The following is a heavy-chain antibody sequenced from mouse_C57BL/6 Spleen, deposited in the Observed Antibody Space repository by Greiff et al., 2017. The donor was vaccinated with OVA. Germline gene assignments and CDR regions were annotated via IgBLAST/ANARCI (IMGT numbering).Heavy chain of an antibody. Sequence: QVQLQQPGAELVKPGASVKLSCKASGYTFTSYWMQWVKQRPGQGLEWIGELDPSDSYTNYNQKFKGKATLTVDTSSSTAYMQLSSLTSEDAAVYDCARSGDLSRGYFDVWGTGTTVTVSS. CDR1: GYTFTSYW. D-gene: IGHD2-3*01. CDR2: LDPSDSYT. V-gene: IGHV1-50*01. CDR3: ARSGDLSRGYFDV. J-gene: IGHJ1*03.